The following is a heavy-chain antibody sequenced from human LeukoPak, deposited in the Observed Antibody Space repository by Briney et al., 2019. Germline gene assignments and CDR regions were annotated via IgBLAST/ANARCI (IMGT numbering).Heavy chain of an antibody. CDR2: INHSGST. D-gene: IGHD2-2*01. Sequence: SETRSLTCAVYGGSFSGYYWSWIRQTPGKGLEWIGEINHSGSTNYNPSLKSRVTISVDTSKNQFSLKLSSVTAADTAVYYCARWGYCSSTSCRPLNAFDIWGQGTMVTVSS. CDR3: ARWGYCSSTSCRPLNAFDI. V-gene: IGHV4-34*01. CDR1: GGSFSGYY. J-gene: IGHJ3*02.